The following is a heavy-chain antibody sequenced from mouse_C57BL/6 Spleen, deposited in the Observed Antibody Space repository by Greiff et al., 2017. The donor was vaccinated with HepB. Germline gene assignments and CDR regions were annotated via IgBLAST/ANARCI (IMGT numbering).Heavy chain of an antibody. J-gene: IGHJ2*01. CDR3: ARGGLYYYGSSGPFDY. CDR1: GFTFSDYY. V-gene: IGHV5-16*01. Sequence: EVQVVESEGGLVQPGSSMKLSCTASGFTFSDYYMAWVRQVPEKGLEWVANINYDGSSTYYLDSLKSRFIISRDNAKNILYLQMSSLKSEDTATYYCARGGLYYYGSSGPFDYWGQGTTLTVSS. CDR2: INYDGSST. D-gene: IGHD1-1*01.